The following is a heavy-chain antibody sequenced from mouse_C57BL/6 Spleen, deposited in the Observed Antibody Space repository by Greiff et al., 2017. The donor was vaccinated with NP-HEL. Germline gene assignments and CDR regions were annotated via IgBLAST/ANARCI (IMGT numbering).Heavy chain of an antibody. D-gene: IGHD2-2*01. CDR3: ARRGEGYTYAMDY. Sequence: VKLVESGAELVKPGASVKISCKASGYAFSSYWMNWVKQRPGKGLEWIGQIYPGDGDTNYNGKFKGKATLTADKSSSTAYMQLSSLTSEDSAVYFCARRGEGYTYAMDYWGQGTSVTVSS. CDR2: IYPGDGDT. CDR1: GYAFSSYW. J-gene: IGHJ4*01. V-gene: IGHV1-80*01.